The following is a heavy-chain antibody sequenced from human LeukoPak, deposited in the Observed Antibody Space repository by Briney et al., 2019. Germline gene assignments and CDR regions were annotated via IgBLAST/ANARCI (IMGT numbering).Heavy chain of an antibody. D-gene: IGHD5-18*01. Sequence: ASVKVSCKASGYTFTSYAMNWVRQAPGQGLEWMGWINTNTGNPTYAQGFTGRFVFSLDTSVSTAYLQISSLKAEDTAVYYCARDMGIQLWAQGGVDYWGQGTLVTVSS. V-gene: IGHV7-4-1*02. CDR3: ARDMGIQLWAQGGVDY. CDR2: INTNTGNP. J-gene: IGHJ4*01. CDR1: GYTFTSYA.